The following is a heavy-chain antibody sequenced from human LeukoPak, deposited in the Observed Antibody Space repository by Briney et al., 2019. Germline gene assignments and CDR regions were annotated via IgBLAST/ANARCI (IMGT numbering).Heavy chain of an antibody. CDR2: IDYGGSVT. Sequence: GGSLRLSCSASGFTFTAYTMNWVRQAPGKGPEWLSYIDYGGSVTHYAESVKGRFSISRGNVENSLYLHMNSLRVEDTAVYYCTRDLEYWSQGVQVTVSS. CDR3: TRDLEY. CDR1: GFTFTAYT. V-gene: IGHV3-48*01. J-gene: IGHJ4*02.